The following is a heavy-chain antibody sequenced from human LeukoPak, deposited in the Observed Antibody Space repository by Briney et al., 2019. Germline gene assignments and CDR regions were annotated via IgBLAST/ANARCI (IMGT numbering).Heavy chain of an antibody. Sequence: ASVKVSCKASGYTFTSYHMHWVRQAPGQGLEWMGIINPSGGTTNYAQKFQGRVTITADKSTSTAYMELSSLRSEDTAVYYCARSGRGFDWRSPSFDYWGQGTLVTVSS. V-gene: IGHV1-46*01. CDR2: INPSGGTT. D-gene: IGHD3-9*01. CDR3: ARSGRGFDWRSPSFDY. CDR1: GYTFTSYH. J-gene: IGHJ4*02.